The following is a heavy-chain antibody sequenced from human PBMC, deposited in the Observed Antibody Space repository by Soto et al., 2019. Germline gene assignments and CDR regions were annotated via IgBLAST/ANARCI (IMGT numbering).Heavy chain of an antibody. CDR1: GGSFSGYY. J-gene: IGHJ6*03. V-gene: IGHV4-34*01. CDR3: ARVIFGVVIIGTYYYYYLDV. CDR2: INHSGST. D-gene: IGHD3-3*01. Sequence: SETLSLTCAVYGGSFSGYYWSWIRQPPGKGLEWIGEINHSGSTNYNPSLMSRVTISVDTSKNQFSLKLSSVTAADTAVYYCARVIFGVVIIGTYYYYYLDVWGKGTTVTLSS.